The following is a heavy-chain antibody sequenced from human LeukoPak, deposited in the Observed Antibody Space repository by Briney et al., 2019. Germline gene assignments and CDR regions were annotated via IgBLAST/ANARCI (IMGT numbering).Heavy chain of an antibody. Sequence: GGSLRLPCAASGFTFDDYAMHWVRQAPGKGLEWVSGISWNSGSIGYADSVKGRFTISRDNAKNSLYLQMNSLRAEDTALYYCAKAGATTYYFDYWGQGTLVTVSS. CDR2: ISWNSGSI. D-gene: IGHD1-26*01. CDR3: AKAGATTYYFDY. V-gene: IGHV3-9*01. CDR1: GFTFDDYA. J-gene: IGHJ4*02.